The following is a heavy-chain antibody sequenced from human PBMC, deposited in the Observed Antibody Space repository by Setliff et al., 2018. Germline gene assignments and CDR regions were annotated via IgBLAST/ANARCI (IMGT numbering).Heavy chain of an antibody. CDR3: AKELIEVLMTGLEF. D-gene: IGHD3-22*01. CDR2: IRHDGNNK. CDR1: GFSFSNYG. Sequence: GSLRLSCATSGFSFSNYGMHWVRQAPGKGLEWVSFIRHDGNNKYYKDSVRGRFTISRDNSKNTVYLQMNSLRPEDTAVYFCAKELIEVLMTGLEFWGQGAMVTVSS. J-gene: IGHJ4*02. V-gene: IGHV3-30*02.